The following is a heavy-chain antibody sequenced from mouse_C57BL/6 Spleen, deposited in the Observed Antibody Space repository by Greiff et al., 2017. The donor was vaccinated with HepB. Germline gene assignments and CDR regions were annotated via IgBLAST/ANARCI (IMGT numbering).Heavy chain of an antibody. V-gene: IGHV5-4*03. CDR3: ARGGLMDY. CDR1: GFTFSSYA. J-gene: IGHJ4*01. Sequence: EVKLVESGGGLVKPGGSLKLSCAASGFTFSSYAMSWVRQTPEQRLEWVATISDGGSYTYYPDNVKGRFTISRDTAKNNLYLQMSHLKSEDTAMYYCARGGLMDYWGQGTSVTVSS. D-gene: IGHD3-1*01. CDR2: ISDGGSYT.